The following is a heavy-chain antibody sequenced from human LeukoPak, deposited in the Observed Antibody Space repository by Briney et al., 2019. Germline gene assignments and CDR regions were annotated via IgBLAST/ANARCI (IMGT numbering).Heavy chain of an antibody. V-gene: IGHV4-61*01. J-gene: IGHJ4*02. Sequence: PSETLSLTCTVSGGSISSSSYYWGWIRQPPGKGLEWIGYIYYSGSTNYNPSLKSRVTISVDTSKNQFSLKLSSVTAADTAVYYCARDGSGGYPPFDYWGQGTLVTVSS. CDR1: GGSISSSSYY. D-gene: IGHD3-10*01. CDR3: ARDGSGGYPPFDY. CDR2: IYYSGST.